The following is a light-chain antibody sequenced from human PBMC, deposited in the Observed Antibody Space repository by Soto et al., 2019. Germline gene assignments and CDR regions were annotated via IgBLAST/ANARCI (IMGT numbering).Light chain of an antibody. CDR3: QQYRSWPRT. J-gene: IGKJ1*01. CDR1: QSVDIN. Sequence: EIVLTQSPATLSVSPGERVTLSCRASQSVDINLAWYQQKPGQAPRLLIYGASTRATDMSGTFSGRGSGTEFTLTISNLRPEDFAVYYCQQYRSWPRTLGQGTKVDSK. V-gene: IGKV3-15*01. CDR2: GAS.